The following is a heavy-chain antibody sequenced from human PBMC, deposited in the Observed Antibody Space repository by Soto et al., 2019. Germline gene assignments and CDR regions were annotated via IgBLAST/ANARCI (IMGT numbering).Heavy chain of an antibody. CDR3: VTDFGYYYDYAFDV. CDR2: ISWNSAII. Sequence: EVQLEESGGVLVQSGGSVRLSCAAARFSFDEYALHWVRQAPGKGLEWVSGISWNSAIISYADSVKGRFSISRDNAKKYVYLQMDSLRPEDTALYYCVTDFGYYYDYAFDVWGQGTMVTVSP. CDR1: RFSFDEYA. D-gene: IGHD3-22*01. J-gene: IGHJ3*01. V-gene: IGHV3-9*01.